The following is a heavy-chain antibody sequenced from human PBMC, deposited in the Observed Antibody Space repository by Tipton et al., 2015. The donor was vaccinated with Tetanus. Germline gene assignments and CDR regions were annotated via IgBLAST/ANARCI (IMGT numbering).Heavy chain of an antibody. CDR2: IDYSGST. CDR1: GGSVRSGDYD. V-gene: IGHV4-61*08. CDR3: ASYNIPYYFDY. D-gene: IGHD2-2*02. J-gene: IGHJ4*02. Sequence: LRLSCTVSGGSVRSGDYDWNWIRQPPGKGLEWIGYIDYSGSTNYNPSLKSRLIISADTSKNQFSLRLSSVTAADTAVYYCASYNIPYYFDYWGRGTLVTVSS.